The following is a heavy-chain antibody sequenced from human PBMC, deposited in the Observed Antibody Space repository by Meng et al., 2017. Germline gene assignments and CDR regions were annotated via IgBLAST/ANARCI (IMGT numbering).Heavy chain of an antibody. V-gene: IGHV3-21*01. CDR1: GFTFSSYS. Sequence: GESLKISCAASGFTFSSYSMNWVRQAPGKGLEWVSSISSSSSYIYYADSVKGRFTISRDNAKNSLYLQMNSLRAEDTAVYYCARVDSSGYYYVMGCWGQGTLVTVSS. CDR3: ARVDSSGYYYVMGC. CDR2: ISSSSSYI. J-gene: IGHJ4*02. D-gene: IGHD3-22*01.